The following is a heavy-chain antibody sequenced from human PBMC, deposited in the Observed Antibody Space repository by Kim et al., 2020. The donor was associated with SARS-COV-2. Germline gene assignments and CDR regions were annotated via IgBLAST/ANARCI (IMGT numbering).Heavy chain of an antibody. CDR2: IWYDGSKK. D-gene: IGHD6-13*01. J-gene: IGHJ1*01. V-gene: IGHV3-33*01. CDR3: ARGSSSWSFQH. CDR1: GFTFSSYG. Sequence: GGSLRLSCAASGFTFSSYGMHWVRQAPGKGLEWVAVIWYDGSKKYYADSVKGRFTISRDNSKNTLYLQMNSLRAEDTAVYYCARGSSSWSFQHWGQGTLVTVSS.